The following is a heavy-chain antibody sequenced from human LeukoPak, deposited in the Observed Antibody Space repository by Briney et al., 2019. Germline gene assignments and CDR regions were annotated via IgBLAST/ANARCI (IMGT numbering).Heavy chain of an antibody. CDR2: IIPIFGTA. J-gene: IGHJ4*02. V-gene: IGHV1-69*13. CDR1: GGTFSSYA. CDR3: ATSLFRDLAFDY. D-gene: IGHD5-24*01. Sequence: SVKVSCKASGGTFSSYAISWVRQAPGQGLERMGGIIPIFGTANYAQKFQGRVTITADESTSTAYMELSSLRSEDTAVYYCATSLFRDLAFDYWGQGTLVTVSS.